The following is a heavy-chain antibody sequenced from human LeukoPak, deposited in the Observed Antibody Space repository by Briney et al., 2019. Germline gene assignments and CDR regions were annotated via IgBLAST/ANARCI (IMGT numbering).Heavy chain of an antibody. Sequence: GESLKISCTGSGYRFTTYWIAWVRQMPGKGLEWMGIIYPGDSETKYSPSFQGHVTISVDKSINTAYLQWTTLKASDTAIYFCARRHTQNFGYWGQGSLVTVFS. V-gene: IGHV5-51*01. D-gene: IGHD2-15*01. CDR2: IYPGDSET. J-gene: IGHJ4*02. CDR1: GYRFTTYW. CDR3: ARRHTQNFGY.